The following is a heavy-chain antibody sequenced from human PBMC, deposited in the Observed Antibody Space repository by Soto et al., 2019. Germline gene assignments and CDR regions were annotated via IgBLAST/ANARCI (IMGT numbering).Heavy chain of an antibody. J-gene: IGHJ4*02. CDR3: ARGYEVNSHTPHY. V-gene: IGHV4-34*01. Sequence: QVQLQQWGAGLLKPSETLSLTCAVNGGSFSGYYWSWIRQSPGKGLEWIGEINHIGRTNFNPSLKSPVTLSGDTSKNQFSLKLSSVTAAVTAVYYCARGYEVNSHTPHYWCQRTLVTVSS. CDR2: INHIGRT. D-gene: IGHD5-12*01. CDR1: GGSFSGYY.